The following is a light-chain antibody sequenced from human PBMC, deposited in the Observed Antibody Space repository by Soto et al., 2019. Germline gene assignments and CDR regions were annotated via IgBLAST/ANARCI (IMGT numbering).Light chain of an antibody. CDR2: GAS. V-gene: IGKV3-20*01. CDR3: QQYGGSPRT. Sequence: EIVLTQSPGTLSVSPGERATLSCRASQSVSSNLAWYQQKPGQAPRLLIYGASTRATGIPDRFSGSGSGTDFTLTISRLEPEDFAVYYCQQYGGSPRTFGQGTKVDIK. CDR1: QSVSSN. J-gene: IGKJ1*01.